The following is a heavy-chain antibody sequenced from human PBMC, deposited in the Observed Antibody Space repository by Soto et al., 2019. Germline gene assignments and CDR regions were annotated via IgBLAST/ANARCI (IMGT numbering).Heavy chain of an antibody. Sequence: QITLKESGPTLVKPTQTLTLTCTFSGFSLSTSGVGVGWIRQPPGKALEWLAVIYWDDDNRYSPSLRSRLTFTKDTSKNQVVLTMTNMDPEDTATYYCAHKATAKLTARVFDYWAQGLLVTVSS. J-gene: IGHJ4*02. CDR1: GFSLSTSGVG. V-gene: IGHV2-5*02. CDR3: AHKATAKLTARVFDY. D-gene: IGHD2-21*02. CDR2: IYWDDDN.